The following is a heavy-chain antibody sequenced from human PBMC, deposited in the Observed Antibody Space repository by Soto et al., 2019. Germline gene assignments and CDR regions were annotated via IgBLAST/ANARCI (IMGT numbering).Heavy chain of an antibody. Sequence: SSETLSLTCAVSVGSFTSNNWWTWVRQPPGQGLEWIGEIYRTGSTNYNPSLKSRVTISLDKSENQFSLKVTSLTAADTAVYYCASRDPGTSVDYWGQGTLVTVSP. V-gene: IGHV4-4*02. CDR2: IYRTGST. J-gene: IGHJ4*02. CDR3: ASRDPGTSVDY. D-gene: IGHD1-7*01. CDR1: VGSFTSNNW.